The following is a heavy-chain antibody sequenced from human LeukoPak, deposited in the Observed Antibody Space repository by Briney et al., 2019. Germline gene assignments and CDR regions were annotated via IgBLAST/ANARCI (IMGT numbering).Heavy chain of an antibody. CDR3: AADIYYYYAMDV. V-gene: IGHV4-39*07. J-gene: IGHJ6*04. Sequence: SETLSLTCTVSGGSISSSSYYWGWIRQPPGKGLEWIGSIYYSGSTYYNPSLKSRVTISIDTSKNQFSLKLSSVTAADTAVYYCAADIYYYYAMDVWGKGTTVTVSS. CDR2: IYYSGST. CDR1: GGSISSSSYY.